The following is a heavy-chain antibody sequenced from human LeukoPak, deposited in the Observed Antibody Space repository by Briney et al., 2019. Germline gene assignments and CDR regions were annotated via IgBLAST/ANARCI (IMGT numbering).Heavy chain of an antibody. V-gene: IGHV3-48*04. CDR2: ISSSSTI. D-gene: IGHD2-2*01. CDR3: AREGRVNIGHCSSTSCYYGMDV. Sequence: GGSLRLSCAASGFTFSSYSMNWVRQAPGKGLEWVSYISSSSTIYYADSVKGRFTISRDNAKNSLYLQMNSLRAEDTAVYYCAREGRVNIGHCSSTSCYYGMDVWGQGTTVTVSS. CDR1: GFTFSSYS. J-gene: IGHJ6*02.